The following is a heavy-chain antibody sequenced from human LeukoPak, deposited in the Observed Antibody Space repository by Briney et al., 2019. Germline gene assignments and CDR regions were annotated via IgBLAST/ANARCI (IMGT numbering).Heavy chain of an antibody. CDR1: GFTFSSYS. Sequence: GGSLRLSCAASGFTFSSYSMNWVRQAPGKGLGWVSSISSSSSYIYYADSVKGRFTISRDNAKNSLYLQMNSLRAEDTAVYYCARVSNWNLDYWGQGTLVTVSS. CDR2: ISSSSSYI. D-gene: IGHD1-1*01. J-gene: IGHJ4*02. V-gene: IGHV3-21*01. CDR3: ARVSNWNLDY.